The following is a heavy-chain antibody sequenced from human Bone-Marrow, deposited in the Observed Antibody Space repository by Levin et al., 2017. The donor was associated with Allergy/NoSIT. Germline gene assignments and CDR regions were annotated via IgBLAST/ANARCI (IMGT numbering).Heavy chain of an antibody. CDR3: ATDRALGAFDI. CDR2: IRSKTDGGTT. Sequence: GESLKISCEASGFTFNNAWMSWVRQAPGKGLEWVGRIRSKTDGGTTDYAAPVKGGFTISRDDSKNTLYLQMNSLKTEDTAVYYCATDRALGAFDIWGQGTVVIVSS. V-gene: IGHV3-15*01. J-gene: IGHJ3*02. CDR1: GFTFNNAW. D-gene: IGHD3-16*01.